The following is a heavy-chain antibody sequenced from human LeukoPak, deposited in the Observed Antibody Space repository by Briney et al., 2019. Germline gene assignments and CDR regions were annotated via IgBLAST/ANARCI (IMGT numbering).Heavy chain of an antibody. CDR2: IIPIFGTA. CDR3: ARDQGAFDI. J-gene: IGHJ3*02. Sequence: SVKVSFKSSGCTFSSYAISWLRQAPGQGLEWVGGIIPIFGTANYTQKYQARVTITTDESTSTAYIELSSLRSEDTAVYYCARDQGAFDIWGQRTMVTVSS. V-gene: IGHV1-69*05. CDR1: GCTFSSYA.